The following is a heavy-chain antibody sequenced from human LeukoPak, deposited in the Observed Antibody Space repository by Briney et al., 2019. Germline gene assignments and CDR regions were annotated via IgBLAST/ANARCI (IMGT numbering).Heavy chain of an antibody. D-gene: IGHD4-17*01. Sequence: GGSLRLSCAAPGFTFSSYWMSWVRQAPGKGLEWVANKKQDGSEKYYVDSVKGRFTISRDNAKNSLYLQMNSLRAEDTAVYYCAREYGHYYYYYMDVWGKGTTVTVSS. CDR1: GFTFSSYW. J-gene: IGHJ6*03. CDR2: KKQDGSEK. CDR3: AREYGHYYYYYMDV. V-gene: IGHV3-7*01.